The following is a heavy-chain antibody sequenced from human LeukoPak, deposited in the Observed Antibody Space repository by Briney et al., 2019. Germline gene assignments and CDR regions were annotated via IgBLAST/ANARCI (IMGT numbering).Heavy chain of an antibody. CDR2: IYTSGST. Sequence: SETLSLTCAVYGGSFSGYYWSWIRQPAGKGLEWIGRIYTSGSTNYNPSLKSRVTISVDTSKNQFSLKLSSVTAADTAVYYRARVGGNSFYYYYSMDVWGKGTTVTISS. D-gene: IGHD4-23*01. V-gene: IGHV4-59*10. CDR3: ARVGGNSFYYYYSMDV. J-gene: IGHJ6*03. CDR1: GGSFSGYY.